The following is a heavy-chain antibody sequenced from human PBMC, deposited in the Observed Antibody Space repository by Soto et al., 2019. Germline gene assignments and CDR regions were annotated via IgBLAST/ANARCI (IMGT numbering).Heavy chain of an antibody. J-gene: IGHJ4*02. D-gene: IGHD3-3*01. CDR1: GFTFSSYI. CDR3: ARDREWVNFGY. CDR2: ITTDGSTT. V-gene: IGHV3-74*01. Sequence: EVQLVESGGGLGQPGGSLRLSCAASGFTFSSYIMHWVRQTPGKGLVWVSRITTDGSTTTYADSVRGQFTISRDNAKNTQYLQMNSLSAEDSAVYYCARDREWVNFGYWGQGTLVTVSS.